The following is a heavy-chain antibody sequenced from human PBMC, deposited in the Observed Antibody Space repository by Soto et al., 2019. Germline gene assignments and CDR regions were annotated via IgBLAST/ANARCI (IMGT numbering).Heavy chain of an antibody. CDR1: GYSFTSYW. Sequence: GESRKISCKGPGYSFTSYWIGWVRQMPGKGLEWMGIIYPGDSDTRYSPSFQGQVTISADKSISTAYLQWSSLKASDTAMYYCARFRTSSTSYYYYGMDVWGQGTTVTVSS. V-gene: IGHV5-51*01. D-gene: IGHD2-2*01. J-gene: IGHJ6*02. CDR3: ARFRTSSTSYYYYGMDV. CDR2: IYPGDSDT.